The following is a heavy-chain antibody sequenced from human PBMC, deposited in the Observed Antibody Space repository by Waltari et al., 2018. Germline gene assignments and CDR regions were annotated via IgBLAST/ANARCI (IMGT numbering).Heavy chain of an antibody. V-gene: IGHV1-69*12. CDR1: GGTFSSYA. D-gene: IGHD4-17*01. J-gene: IGHJ4*02. Sequence: QVQLVQSGAEVKKPGSSVKVSCKASGGTFSSYAIRWVRQDPGQGLEWMGGIIPIFGTANYAQKFQGRVTITADESTSTAYMELSSLRSEDTAVYYCARDPDYGGNSDPFDYWGQGTLVTVSS. CDR3: ARDPDYGGNSDPFDY. CDR2: IIPIFGTA.